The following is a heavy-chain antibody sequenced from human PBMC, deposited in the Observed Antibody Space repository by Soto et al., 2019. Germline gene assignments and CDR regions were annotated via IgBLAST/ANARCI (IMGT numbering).Heavy chain of an antibody. CDR2: IYYSGTT. CDR1: GDSIKRSDSY. Sequence: SETLALTCSVSGDSIKRSDSYWAWVRQSPGKGLEWIASIYYSGTTYYNPSLKSRVSISMDTSASHFSLKLTSATAADTAIYFCVRNPLLIGPGQFDIRGQGPLVTASS. D-gene: IGHD3-9*01. CDR3: VRNPLLIGPGQFDI. V-gene: IGHV4-39*02. J-gene: IGHJ4*02.